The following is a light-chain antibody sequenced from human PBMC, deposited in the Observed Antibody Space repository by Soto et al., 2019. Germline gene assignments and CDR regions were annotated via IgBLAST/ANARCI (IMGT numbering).Light chain of an antibody. Sequence: QSALTQPRSVSGSPGQSLTISCTGTSSDVGGYNYVSWYQQYPGQVPKLMIYDVTKRPSGVPDRFSGSKSGNTASLTISGFQAEDEADYYCCSHAGTYTYVFGTGTKVTVL. CDR1: SSDVGGYNY. J-gene: IGLJ1*01. CDR2: DVT. CDR3: CSHAGTYTYV. V-gene: IGLV2-11*01.